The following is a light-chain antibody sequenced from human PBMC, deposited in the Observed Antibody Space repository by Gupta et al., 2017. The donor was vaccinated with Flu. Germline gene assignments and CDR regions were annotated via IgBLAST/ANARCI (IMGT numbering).Light chain of an antibody. CDR3: QQRSTLPS. J-gene: IGKJ4*01. CDR2: DIS. Sequence: SPATLSWPPGESATPSCRASQIVSSYLAGYQQRPGQAPRLLIYDISNRATGIPDRFSGSGSGTDFTLTSSSLEPEDFAVYYCQQRSTLPSFGGGTKVEIK. V-gene: IGKV3-11*01. CDR1: QIVSSY.